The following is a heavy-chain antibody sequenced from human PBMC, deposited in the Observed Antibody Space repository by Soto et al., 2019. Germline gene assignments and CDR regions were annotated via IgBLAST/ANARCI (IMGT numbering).Heavy chain of an antibody. Sequence: SETLSLTCAVYGGSFSGYYWSWIRQPPGKGLEWIGEINHSGSTNYNPSLKSRVTISVDTSKNQFSLKLSSVTAADTAVYYWARESPGIAVAGTGDYWGQGTLVTVSS. CDR1: GGSFSGYY. V-gene: IGHV4-34*01. D-gene: IGHD6-19*01. J-gene: IGHJ4*02. CDR3: ARESPGIAVAGTGDY. CDR2: INHSGST.